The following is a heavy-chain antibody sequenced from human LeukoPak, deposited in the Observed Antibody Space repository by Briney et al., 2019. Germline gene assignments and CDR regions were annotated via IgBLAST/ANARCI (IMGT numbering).Heavy chain of an antibody. Sequence: PGGSLRLSCAASGFTFSSYAMHWVRQAPGKGLEWVAVISYDGSNKYYADSVKGRFTISRDNSKNTLYLQMNSLRAEDTAVYYCALGGGYYLEYFQHWGQGTLVTVSS. CDR3: ALGGGYYLEYFQH. D-gene: IGHD3-22*01. V-gene: IGHV3-30*04. CDR1: GFTFSSYA. J-gene: IGHJ1*01. CDR2: ISYDGSNK.